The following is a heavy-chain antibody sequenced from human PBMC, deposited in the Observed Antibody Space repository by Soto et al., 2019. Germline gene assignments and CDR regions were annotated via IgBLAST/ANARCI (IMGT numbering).Heavy chain of an antibody. CDR3: AKGSEQWLGNFDY. CDR1: GFTFNSYA. D-gene: IGHD6-19*01. Sequence: EVQLLESGGGLVQPGGSLRLSCAASGFTFNSYAMSWVRQAPGKGLEWVSAISGSGGSTYYADSVKGRFTISRDNSKNTLYLQMNSLRAEDTAVYYCAKGSEQWLGNFDYWGQGTLVTVSS. V-gene: IGHV3-23*01. J-gene: IGHJ4*02. CDR2: ISGSGGST.